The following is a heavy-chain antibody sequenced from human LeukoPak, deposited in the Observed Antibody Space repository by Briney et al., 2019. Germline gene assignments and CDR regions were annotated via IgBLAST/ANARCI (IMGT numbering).Heavy chain of an antibody. CDR2: IYYSGST. D-gene: IGHD3-3*01. V-gene: IGHV4-59*08. CDR3: ATHTIFGVVIYQFDY. J-gene: IGHJ4*02. Sequence: PSETLSLTCTVSGGXISSYYCSWIRQPPGKGLEWIGYIYYSGSTNYNPSLKSRVTMSVDTSKSQFSLKLTSVTATDTAVYYCATHTIFGVVIYQFDYWGQGTLVTVSS. CDR1: GGXISSYY.